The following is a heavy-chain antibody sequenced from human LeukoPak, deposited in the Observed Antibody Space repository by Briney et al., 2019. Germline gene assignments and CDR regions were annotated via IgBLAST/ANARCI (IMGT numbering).Heavy chain of an antibody. CDR3: ARGDDYVWGSYRYADY. Sequence: GGSLRLSCAASGFTFSSYSMNWVRQAPGKGLEWVSSISSSSSYIYYADSVKGRFTISRDNAKNSLYLQMNNLRAEDTAVYYCARGDDYVWGSYRYADYWGQGTLVTVSS. CDR2: ISSSSSYI. CDR1: GFTFSSYS. D-gene: IGHD3-16*02. J-gene: IGHJ4*02. V-gene: IGHV3-21*06.